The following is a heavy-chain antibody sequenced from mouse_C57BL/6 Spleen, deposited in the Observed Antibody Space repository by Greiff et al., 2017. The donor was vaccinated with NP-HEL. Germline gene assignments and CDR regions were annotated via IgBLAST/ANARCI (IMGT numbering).Heavy chain of an antibody. CDR2: IHPNSGST. CDR3: ARVLLGQDYFDY. J-gene: IGHJ2*01. Sequence: QVQLQQPGAELVKPGASVKLSCKASGYTFTSYWMHWVKQRPGQGLEWIGMIHPNSGSTNYNEKFKSKATLTVDKSSSTAYMQLSSLTSEDSAVYYCARVLLGQDYFDYWGQGTTLTVSS. D-gene: IGHD4-1*01. CDR1: GYTFTSYW. V-gene: IGHV1-64*01.